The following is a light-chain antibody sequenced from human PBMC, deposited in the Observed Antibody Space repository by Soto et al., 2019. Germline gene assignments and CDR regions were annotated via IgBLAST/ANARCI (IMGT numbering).Light chain of an antibody. J-gene: IGLJ1*01. CDR3: SSYAGSNNFV. CDR1: SSDVGGYNY. CDR2: EVS. V-gene: IGLV2-8*01. Sequence: QSVLPQPPSASGAPGQSVTISCTGTSSDVGGYNYVSWYQQHPGKAPKLMLYEVSKRPSGVPDRFSGSKSGNTASLTVSGLQAEDEADYYCSSYAGSNNFVFGTGTRSPS.